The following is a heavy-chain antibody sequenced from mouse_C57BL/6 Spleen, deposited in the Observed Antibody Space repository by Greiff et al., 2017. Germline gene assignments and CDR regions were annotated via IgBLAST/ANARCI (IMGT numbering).Heavy chain of an antibody. J-gene: IGHJ3*01. CDR3: ARHVTTVVESFAY. Sequence: DVQLQESGGDLVKPGGSLKLSCAASGFTFSSYGMSWVRQTPDKRLEWVATISSGGSYTYYPDSVKGRFTISRDNAKNTLYLQMSSLKSEDTAMYYCARHVTTVVESFAYWGQGTLVTVSA. CDR2: ISSGGSYT. D-gene: IGHD1-1*01. CDR1: GFTFSSYG. V-gene: IGHV5-6*01.